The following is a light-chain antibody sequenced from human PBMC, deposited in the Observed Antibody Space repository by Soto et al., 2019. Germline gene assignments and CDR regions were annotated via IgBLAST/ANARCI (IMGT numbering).Light chain of an antibody. CDR2: GAS. J-gene: IGKJ1*01. Sequence: PGDRATLSCRSSQSAYSSYLAWYQQKPGQAPRLLIYGASSRATGIPDRFSGSGSGTEFTLTISSLQSEDFAVYYCQQYNNWPPWTFGQGTKVDIK. CDR3: QQYNNWPPWT. V-gene: IGKV3D-15*01. CDR1: QSAYSSY.